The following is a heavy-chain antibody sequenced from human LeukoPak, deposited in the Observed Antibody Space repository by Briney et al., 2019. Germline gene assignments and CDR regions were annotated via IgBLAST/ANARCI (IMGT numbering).Heavy chain of an antibody. V-gene: IGHV3-23*01. J-gene: IGHJ6*02. CDR3: ANAVCTTSSCSGFYGMDV. CDR1: AFTFSTYA. CDR2: ISSGGGTT. D-gene: IGHD2-2*01. Sequence: QPGGSLRLSCAASAFTFSTYAMYWVRQAPGKGLEWVSSISSGGGTTYYADSVKGRFTISRDNSKNTLYLQMNSLRPEDTAMYYCANAVCTTSSCSGFYGMDVWGQGTTVAVSS.